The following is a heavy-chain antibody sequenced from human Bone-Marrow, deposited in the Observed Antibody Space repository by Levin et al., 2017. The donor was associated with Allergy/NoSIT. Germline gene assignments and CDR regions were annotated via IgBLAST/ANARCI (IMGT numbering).Heavy chain of an antibody. D-gene: IGHD6-13*01. J-gene: IGHJ3*02. Sequence: GGSLRLSCAASGFTFSSYGMHWVRQAPGKGLEWVAVIWYDGSNKYYADSVKGRFTISRDNSKNTLYLQMNSLRAEDTAVYYCARGRQQLARGAFDIWGQGTMVTVSS. V-gene: IGHV3-33*01. CDR2: IWYDGSNK. CDR3: ARGRQQLARGAFDI. CDR1: GFTFSSYG.